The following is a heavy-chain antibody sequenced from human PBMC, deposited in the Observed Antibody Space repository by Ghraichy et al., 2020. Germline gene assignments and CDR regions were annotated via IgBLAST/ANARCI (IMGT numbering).Heavy chain of an antibody. CDR1: GDSITSYY. V-gene: IGHV4-4*07. J-gene: IGHJ4*02. Sequence: SETLSLTCTVSGDSITSYYWSWIRQPAGKGLEWIGRISTSGSTNYNPSLKSRVTMSVDTSKKQFSLKLNSVTAADTAVYYCARWGGSVKSGWYFDYWGQGTLVTVSS. CDR2: ISTSGST. D-gene: IGHD6-19*01. CDR3: ARWGGSVKSGWYFDY.